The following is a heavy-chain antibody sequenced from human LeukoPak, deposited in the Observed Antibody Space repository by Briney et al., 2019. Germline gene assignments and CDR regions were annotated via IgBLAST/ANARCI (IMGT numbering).Heavy chain of an antibody. CDR2: ISSSSRYM. CDR1: GFTFSNYN. Sequence: NPGGSLRLSCAASGFTFSNYNMNWVRQAPGKGLEWVSVISSSSRYMYYADSVKGRFTISRDNAKNSLYLQMNSLRAEDTAVYYCATDRGSTVTTTPYFDYWGQGTLVTVSS. CDR3: ATDRGSTVTTTPYFDY. D-gene: IGHD4-17*01. V-gene: IGHV3-21*04. J-gene: IGHJ4*02.